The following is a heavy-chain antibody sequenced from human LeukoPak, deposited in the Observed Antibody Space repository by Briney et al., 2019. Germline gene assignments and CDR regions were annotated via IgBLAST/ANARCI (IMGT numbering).Heavy chain of an antibody. V-gene: IGHV3-74*01. CDR1: GFTFSSYW. CDR2: INSDGSST. J-gene: IGHJ5*02. D-gene: IGHD6-19*01. CDR3: ASLSDAVAGQMVP. Sequence: GGSLRLSCAASGFTFSSYWMHWVRQAPGKGLVWVSRINSDGSSTSYADSVKGRFTISRDNAKNTLYLQMNSLRAEDTAVYYCASLSDAVAGQMVPWGQGTLVTVSS.